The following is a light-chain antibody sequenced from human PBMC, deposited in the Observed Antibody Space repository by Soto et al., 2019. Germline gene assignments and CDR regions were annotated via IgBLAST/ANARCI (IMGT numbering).Light chain of an antibody. J-gene: IGLJ3*02. CDR2: EVS. CDR3: SSYTSSSTRV. V-gene: IGLV2-14*01. CDR1: SSDVGGYNY. Sequence: QSALTQPASVSGSPGQSITISCTGNSSDVGGYNYVSWYQQHPGKAPKLMIYEVSNRPSGVSNRFSGSKSVNTASLTISGLQAEDEADYYCSSYTSSSTRVFGGGSKVT.